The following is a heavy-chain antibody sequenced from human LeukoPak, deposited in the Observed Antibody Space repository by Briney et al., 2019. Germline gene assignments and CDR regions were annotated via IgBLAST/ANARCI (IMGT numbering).Heavy chain of an antibody. CDR1: GFTFSDYY. Sequence: GGSLRLSCAAPGFTFSDYYMTWIRQAPGKGLEWVSYISTGNIIYYADSVKGRFTISRDNAKNPLYLQMSSLRAEDTAVYYCARDRTTYSSSSFDYWGQGTLVTVSS. V-gene: IGHV3-11*01. D-gene: IGHD6-6*01. CDR3: ARDRTTYSSSSFDY. J-gene: IGHJ4*02. CDR2: ISTGNII.